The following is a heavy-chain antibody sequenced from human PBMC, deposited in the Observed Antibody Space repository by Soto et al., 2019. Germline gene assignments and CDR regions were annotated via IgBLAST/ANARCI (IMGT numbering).Heavy chain of an antibody. CDR1: GYSFSDYA. D-gene: IGHD2-2*01. V-gene: IGHV1-3*04. J-gene: IGHJ4*02. CDR2: INIGSGTT. Sequence: QVQLVQSGAEVRKPGASVKVSCETSGYSFSDYAIHWVRQAPGQGLEWMGWINIGSGTTKYSQRCKGRLTITTDTSASAAYMEMRSLSSEDTATYYCARYYYARAHYDDRFDYWGQGTLVTVSS. CDR3: ARYYYARAHYDDRFDY.